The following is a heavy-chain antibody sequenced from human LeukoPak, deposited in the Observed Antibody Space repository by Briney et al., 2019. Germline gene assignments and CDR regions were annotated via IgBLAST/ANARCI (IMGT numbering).Heavy chain of an antibody. CDR2: IKQDGSEK. J-gene: IGHJ4*02. V-gene: IGHV3-7*01. Sequence: GGPLSSPWPASGFTFISYWRSGAGRAPGKGREWVANIKQDGSEKYYVDSVKGRFTISRDNAKNSLYLQMNSLRAEDTAVYYCARDGDGYNFDYWGQGTLVTVSS. D-gene: IGHD5-24*01. CDR1: GFTFISYW. CDR3: ARDGDGYNFDY.